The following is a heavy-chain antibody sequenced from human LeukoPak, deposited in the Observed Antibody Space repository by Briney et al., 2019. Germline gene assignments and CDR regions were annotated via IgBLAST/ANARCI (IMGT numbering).Heavy chain of an antibody. CDR3: ARHHLIAVAGSPFDP. J-gene: IGHJ5*02. Sequence: SGTLSLTCTVSGGSISSYYWSWIRQPPGKGLEWIGYIYYSGSTNYNPSLKSRVTISVDTSKNQFSLKLSSVTAADTAVYYCARHHLIAVAGSPFDPWGQGTLVTVSS. CDR1: GGSISSYY. V-gene: IGHV4-59*01. CDR2: IYYSGST. D-gene: IGHD6-19*01.